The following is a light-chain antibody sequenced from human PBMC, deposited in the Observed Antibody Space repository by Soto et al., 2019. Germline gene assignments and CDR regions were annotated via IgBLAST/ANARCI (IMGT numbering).Light chain of an antibody. Sequence: QSVLTQPPSASGTPGQRVTISCSGSSSNIGRNTVNWYQQLPGTAPKVLIYNNNQRPSGVPDRFSGSKSGTSASLAISGLQSEDEADYYCSSYAGSNNLVFGGGTKVTVL. CDR1: SSNIGRNT. CDR2: NNN. J-gene: IGLJ2*01. V-gene: IGLV1-44*01. CDR3: SSYAGSNNLV.